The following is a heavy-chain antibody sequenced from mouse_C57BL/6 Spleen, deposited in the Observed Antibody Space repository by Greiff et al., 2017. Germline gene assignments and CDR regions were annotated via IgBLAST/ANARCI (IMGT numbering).Heavy chain of an antibody. CDR3: AREDGGLRRYWYFDV. CDR1: GFTFSSYA. J-gene: IGHJ1*03. V-gene: IGHV5-4*01. CDR2: ISDGGSYT. D-gene: IGHD2-4*01. Sequence: EVQLQESGGGLVKPGGSLKLSCAASGFTFSSYAMSWVRQTPEKRLEWVATISDGGSYTYYPDNVKGRFTISRDNAKNNLYLQMSHLKSEDTAMYYCAREDGGLRRYWYFDVWGTGTTVTVSS.